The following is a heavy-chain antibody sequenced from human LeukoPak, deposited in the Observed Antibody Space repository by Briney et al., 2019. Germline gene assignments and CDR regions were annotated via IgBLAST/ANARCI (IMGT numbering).Heavy chain of an antibody. CDR1: GFTFSSYS. V-gene: IGHV3-21*01. J-gene: IGHJ5*01. CDR2: ISSGSSYI. D-gene: IGHD2-21*02. Sequence: PGGSLRLSCAASGFTFSSYSMNWVRQAPGKGLEWVSSISSGSSYIYYADSVKGRFTISRDNAKNSLYLQMNSLRAEDTAVYYCARSGRVTQNWFDPWGQGTLVTVSS. CDR3: ARSGRVTQNWFDP.